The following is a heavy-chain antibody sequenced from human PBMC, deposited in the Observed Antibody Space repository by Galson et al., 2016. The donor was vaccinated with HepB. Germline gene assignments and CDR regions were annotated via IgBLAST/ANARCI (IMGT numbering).Heavy chain of an antibody. CDR3: ARGRITGTSPLGY. CDR2: INHSGSS. Sequence: SETLCLTCAVYGGSFSDYYWTWIRQPPGKGLEWIGQINHSGSSNYTPSLRSRVSISVDTSKNQFSLKVTSVTAADTAVYYCARGRITGTSPLGYWGQGTLVTVSP. J-gene: IGHJ4*02. D-gene: IGHD1-1*01. CDR1: GGSFSDYY. V-gene: IGHV4-34*01.